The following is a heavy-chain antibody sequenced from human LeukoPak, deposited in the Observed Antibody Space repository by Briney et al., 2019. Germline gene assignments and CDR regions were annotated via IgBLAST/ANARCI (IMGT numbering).Heavy chain of an antibody. CDR3: ARVQGLDFRWYFDL. CDR2: IGTAGDT. V-gene: IGHV3-13*01. J-gene: IGHJ2*01. Sequence: GGSLRFACAASGFTFSSYDMHWVRQATGKGLEWVSAIGTAGDTYYPGSVKGRFTISRENAKNSLYLQMNSLRAGDTAVYYCARVQGLDFRWYFDLWGRGCRVTLSS. CDR1: GFTFSSYD.